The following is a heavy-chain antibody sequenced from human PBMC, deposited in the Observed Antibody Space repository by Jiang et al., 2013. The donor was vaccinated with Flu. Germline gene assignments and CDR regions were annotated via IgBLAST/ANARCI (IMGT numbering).Heavy chain of an antibody. D-gene: IGHD1-26*01. V-gene: IGHV2-5*02. J-gene: IGHJ4*02. CDR3: AHSGSYTYYFDY. CDR2: IYWDDDK. Sequence: LIYWDDDKRYSPSLKSRLTITKDTSKNQVVLTMTNMDPVDTATYYCAHSGSYTYYFDYWGQGTLVTVSS.